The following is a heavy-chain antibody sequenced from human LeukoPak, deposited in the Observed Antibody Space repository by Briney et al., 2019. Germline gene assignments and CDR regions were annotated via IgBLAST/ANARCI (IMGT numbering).Heavy chain of an antibody. D-gene: IGHD1-26*01. CDR3: TTSGDPSLTDI. Sequence: GGSLRLSCVASGFTFDNAWINWVRQAPGKGLEWVGRIKKKNEGGATEYAAPVKGRFTISRDDSSYILYLQMNSLKTEDTAMYFCTTSGDPSLTDIWGQGTMVTVSS. V-gene: IGHV3-15*07. J-gene: IGHJ3*02. CDR2: IKKKNEGGAT. CDR1: GFTFDNAW.